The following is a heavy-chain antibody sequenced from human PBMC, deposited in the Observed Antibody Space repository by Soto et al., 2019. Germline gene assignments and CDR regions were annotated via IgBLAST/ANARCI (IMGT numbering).Heavy chain of an antibody. J-gene: IGHJ5*02. V-gene: IGHV4-30-4*01. CDR3: ARKGTYLADYYGSGRRLNWFDP. D-gene: IGHD3-10*01. Sequence: SETLSLTCPVSGVSISSGDYYWSWIRQPPGKGLEWIGYIYYSGSTYYNPSLKSRVTISVDTSKNQFSLKLSSVTAADTAVYYCARKGTYLADYYGSGRRLNWFDPWGQGTLVTVSS. CDR1: GVSISSGDYY. CDR2: IYYSGST.